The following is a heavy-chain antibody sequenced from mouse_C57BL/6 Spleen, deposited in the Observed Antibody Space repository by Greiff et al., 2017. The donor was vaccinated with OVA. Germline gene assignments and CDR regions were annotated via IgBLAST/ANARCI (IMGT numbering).Heavy chain of an antibody. Sequence: VHVKQSGPELVKPGASVKISCKASGYSFTDYNMNWVKQSNGKSLEWIGVINPNYGTTSYNQKFKGKATLTVDQSSSTAYMQLNSLTSEDSAVYYCARRGGYGSSYWYFDVWGTGTTVTVSS. CDR1: GYSFTDYN. CDR2: INPNYGTT. V-gene: IGHV1-39*01. D-gene: IGHD1-1*01. J-gene: IGHJ1*03. CDR3: ARRGGYGSSYWYFDV.